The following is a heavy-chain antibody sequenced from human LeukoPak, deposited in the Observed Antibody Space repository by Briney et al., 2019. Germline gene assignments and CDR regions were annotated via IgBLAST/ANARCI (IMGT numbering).Heavy chain of an antibody. CDR1: GGSLSGYY. Sequence: ETLSLTCAVYGGSLSGYYWSWIRQAPGKGLEWVASINQDGSGKYYVDSVKGRFTISRDNTKNSLYLQMNTLRAEDTAVYYCARQSARNWFDPWGQGTLITVSS. CDR2: INQDGSGK. J-gene: IGHJ5*02. D-gene: IGHD3-3*01. CDR3: ARQSARNWFDP. V-gene: IGHV3-7*01.